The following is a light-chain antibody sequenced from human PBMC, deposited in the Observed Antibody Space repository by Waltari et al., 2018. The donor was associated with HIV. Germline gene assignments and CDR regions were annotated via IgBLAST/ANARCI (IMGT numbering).Light chain of an antibody. CDR2: DTK. V-gene: IGLV1-40*01. CDR3: QSFDSSLSAVI. Sequence: QSVLTQPPSVSGAPGQRVTIACTGGSSNIGAGYDVHWYRKFPGTAPKLLIYDTKRRRSGDPDRFAGSKSGTSASLAITGLQAEDEADYYCQSFDSSLSAVIFGGGTKLTVL. J-gene: IGLJ2*01. CDR1: SSNIGAGYD.